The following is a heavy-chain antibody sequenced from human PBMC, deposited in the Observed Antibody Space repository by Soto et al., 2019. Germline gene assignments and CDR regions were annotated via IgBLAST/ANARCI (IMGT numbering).Heavy chain of an antibody. D-gene: IGHD2-2*01. CDR1: GFTFSSYS. J-gene: IGHJ4*02. V-gene: IGHV3-21*01. CDR2: ISSSSSYI. Sequence: EVQLVESGGGLVRPGGSLGLSCAASGFTFSSYSMNWVRQAPGKGLEWVSSISSSSSYIYYADSVKGRFTISRDNAKNSLYLQMNSLRAEDTAVYYCARDHCSSTSCYSPWGQGTLVTVSS. CDR3: ARDHCSSTSCYSP.